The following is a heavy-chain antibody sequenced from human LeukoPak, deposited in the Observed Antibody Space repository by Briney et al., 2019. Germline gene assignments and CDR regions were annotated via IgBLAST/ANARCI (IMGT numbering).Heavy chain of an antibody. V-gene: IGHV1-2*02. CDR3: FSGDSFDY. CDR1: GYTFTAYY. D-gene: IGHD2-21*01. J-gene: IGHJ4*02. CDR2: INPNSGGT. Sequence: ASLKVSCTASGYTFTAYYMHWVRQAPGQGLEWMGWINPNSGGTNYTQKFHGRVTITRDTSISTAYMELSRLRSNDTAVYYCFSGDSFDYWGEGTPVTVSS.